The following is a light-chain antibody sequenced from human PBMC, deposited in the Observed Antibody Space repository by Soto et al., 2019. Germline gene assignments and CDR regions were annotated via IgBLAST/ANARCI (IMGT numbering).Light chain of an antibody. J-gene: IGKJ1*01. CDR1: QSISSY. CDR2: KAS. V-gene: IGKV1-5*03. Sequence: DIQMTQSPSTLSASVGDRVTITCRASQSISSYLAWYQQKPGKAPKLLIYKASSLESRVTSRFSGSGSGTEFTITVSGLQPDDFATYYCQQYNSYSWTFGQGTKVEIK. CDR3: QQYNSYSWT.